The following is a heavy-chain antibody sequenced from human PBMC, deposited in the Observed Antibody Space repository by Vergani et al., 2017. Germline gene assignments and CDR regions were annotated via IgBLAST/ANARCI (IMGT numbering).Heavy chain of an antibody. D-gene: IGHD3-22*01. Sequence: QVQLVQSGAEVKKPGSSVKVSCKASGGTFSSYTISWVRQAPGQGLEWMGRIIPILGIANYAQKFQGRVTITADKSTSTAYMELSSLRSEDTAVYYCARRTYYCDSSGYYNHAFDIWGQGTMVTVSS. CDR2: IIPILGIA. CDR3: ARRTYYCDSSGYYNHAFDI. V-gene: IGHV1-69*02. CDR1: GGTFSSYT. J-gene: IGHJ3*02.